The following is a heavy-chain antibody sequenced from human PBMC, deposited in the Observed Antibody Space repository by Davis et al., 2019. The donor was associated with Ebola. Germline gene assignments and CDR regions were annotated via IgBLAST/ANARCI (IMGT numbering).Heavy chain of an antibody. V-gene: IGHV1-46*01. CDR1: GYTFTSYY. Sequence: AASVKVSCKASGYTFTSYYMHWVRQAPGQGLEWMGIINPSGGSTSYAQKFQGRVTMTRDTSTSTVYMELRSLRSDDTAVYYCARKGFLEWLLSTDSYGMDVWGQGTTVTVSS. CDR3: ARKGFLEWLLSTDSYGMDV. CDR2: INPSGGST. J-gene: IGHJ6*02. D-gene: IGHD3-3*01.